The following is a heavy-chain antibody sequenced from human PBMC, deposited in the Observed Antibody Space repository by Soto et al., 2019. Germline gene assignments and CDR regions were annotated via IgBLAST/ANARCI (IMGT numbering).Heavy chain of an antibody. CDR2: ISSSSSTI. D-gene: IGHD6-19*01. CDR3: ARADEQWLVRSLGY. V-gene: IGHV3-48*02. J-gene: IGHJ4*02. Sequence: EVQLVESGGGLVQPGGSLRLSCAASGFTFSSYSMNWVRQAPGKGLEWVSYISSSSSTIYYADSVKGRFTISRDNAKNSLYLQMNSLRDEDTAVYYCARADEQWLVRSLGYWGQGTLVTVSS. CDR1: GFTFSSYS.